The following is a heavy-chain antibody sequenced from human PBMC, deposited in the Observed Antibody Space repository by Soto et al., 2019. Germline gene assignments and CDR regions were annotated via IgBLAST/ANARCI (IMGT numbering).Heavy chain of an antibody. Sequence: SGPTLVNPTQTLTLTCTFSGFSLSTSGMCVSWIRQPPGKALEWLALIDWDDDKYYSTSLKTRLTISKDTSKNQVVLTMTNMDPVDTATYYCARIRMLGWTHYFDYWGQGTLVTVSS. V-gene: IGHV2-70*01. CDR3: ARIRMLGWTHYFDY. CDR1: GFSLSTSGMC. CDR2: IDWDDDK. D-gene: IGHD2-8*01. J-gene: IGHJ4*02.